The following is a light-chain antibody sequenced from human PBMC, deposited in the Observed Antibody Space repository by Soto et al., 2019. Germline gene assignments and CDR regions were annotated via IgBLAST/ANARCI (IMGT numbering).Light chain of an antibody. Sequence: DIQMTQCPSSLSASAGDSVTIACRASQRVXTYFNWYDRKPGKAPDTLNXAQSSLKSGVPSRFIGSGSGKHFTLTITGLQPAYFSTYYCQQTYSRHTWTFGQGTKVDIK. V-gene: IGKV1-39*01. J-gene: IGKJ1*01. CDR1: QRVXTY. CDR2: AQS. CDR3: QQTYSRHTWT.